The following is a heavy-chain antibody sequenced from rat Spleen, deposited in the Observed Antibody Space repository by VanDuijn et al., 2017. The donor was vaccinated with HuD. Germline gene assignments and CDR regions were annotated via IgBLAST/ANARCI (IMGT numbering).Heavy chain of an antibody. CDR3: ARFGGEFDY. CDR2: IWTGGNT. Sequence: QVQLKESGPGLVQPSQTRSLTCTVSGFSLINYNVHWVRQPTGKGLGGMGVIWTGGNTAYNSLLKSRLSISRDTSKSQVFLQMNSLQTEDTATYYCARFGGEFDYWGQGVMVTVSS. CDR1: GFSLINYN. D-gene: IGHD4-6*01. V-gene: IGHV2-30*01. J-gene: IGHJ2*01.